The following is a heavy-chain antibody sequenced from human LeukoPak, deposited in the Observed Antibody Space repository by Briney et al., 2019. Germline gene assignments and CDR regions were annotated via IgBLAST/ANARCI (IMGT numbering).Heavy chain of an antibody. Sequence: ASVKVSCKASGRTFSSYAISWVRQAPGQGLEWMGGIIPIFGTANYAQKFQGRVTITTDESTSTAYMELSSLRSEDTAVYYCANLAYCSSTSCYPRPVDYWGQGTLVTVSS. J-gene: IGHJ4*02. V-gene: IGHV1-69*05. CDR2: IIPIFGTA. D-gene: IGHD2-2*01. CDR3: ANLAYCSSTSCYPRPVDY. CDR1: GRTFSSYA.